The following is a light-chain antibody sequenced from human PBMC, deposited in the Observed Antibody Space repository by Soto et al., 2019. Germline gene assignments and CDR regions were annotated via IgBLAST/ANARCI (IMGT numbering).Light chain of an antibody. CDR2: DAS. CDR3: QQYGNPPFT. Sequence: DIQMTQSPSSLSASVGDRVTITCQTSQDISKYLNWYQQKPGKAPKLLIYDASNLGTGVPSRFSRSGSGTDFTFNSSSLQAEDVANYYYQQYGNPPFTFGPGTKVDIK. V-gene: IGKV1-33*01. J-gene: IGKJ3*01. CDR1: QDISKY.